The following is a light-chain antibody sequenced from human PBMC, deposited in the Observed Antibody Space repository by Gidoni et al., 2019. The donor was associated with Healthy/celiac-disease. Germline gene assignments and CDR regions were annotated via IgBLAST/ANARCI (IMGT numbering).Light chain of an antibody. CDR3: QQLNSYPPT. Sequence: DIQLTQSPSFLSASVGDRVTITCRASQGISSYLAWYQQKPGKAPKLLIYAASTLQSGVPSRFSGSGSGTEFTLTISSRQPEDFATYYCQQLNSYPPTFGPGTKVDIK. CDR2: AAS. V-gene: IGKV1-9*01. J-gene: IGKJ3*01. CDR1: QGISSY.